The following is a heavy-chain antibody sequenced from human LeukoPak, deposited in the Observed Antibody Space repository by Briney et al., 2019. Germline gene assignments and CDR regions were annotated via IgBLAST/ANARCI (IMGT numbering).Heavy chain of an antibody. CDR1: GFSVGDYA. Sequence: GGSLRLSCTVSGFSVGDYAMHWVRQRPGKGLEWISLINWDGGTVYYAESVKGRFTISKDKTENSLYLQMDGLRVEDSARYYCARDLAVTHCTGGRCFSVYGVSDVWAKGRWSASLQ. CDR3: ARDLAVTHCTGGRCFSVYGVSDV. CDR2: INWDGGTV. D-gene: IGHD2-8*02. V-gene: IGHV3-43D*03. J-gene: IGHJ3*01.